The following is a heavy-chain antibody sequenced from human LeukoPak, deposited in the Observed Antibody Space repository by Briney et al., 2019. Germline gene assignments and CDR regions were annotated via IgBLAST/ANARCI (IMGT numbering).Heavy chain of an antibody. CDR1: GGSISSYY. CDR2: IYYSGST. V-gene: IGHV4-59*12. Sequence: PSETLSLTCTVSGGSISSYYWSWIRQPPGKGLEWIGYIYYSGSTNYNPSLKSRVTISVDTSKNQFSLKLSSVTAADTAVYYCASVVSYYGSGSYSRDYWGQGTLVTVSS. D-gene: IGHD3-10*01. J-gene: IGHJ4*02. CDR3: ASVVSYYGSGSYSRDY.